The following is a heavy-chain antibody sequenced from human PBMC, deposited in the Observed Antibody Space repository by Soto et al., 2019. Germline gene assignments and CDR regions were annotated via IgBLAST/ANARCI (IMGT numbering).Heavy chain of an antibody. V-gene: IGHV3-33*01. CDR1: GFTFSSYG. CDR3: ARARSTAAGLFDY. Sequence: PGGSLRLSCFASGFTFSSYGMHWVRQAPGKGLEWVALTWYDGSKAYYAEPVKGRFTISRDNSKNTLYLQMNSLRAEDTAVYYCARARSTAAGLFDYWGLGTLVTVS. J-gene: IGHJ4*02. CDR2: TWYDGSKA. D-gene: IGHD6-13*01.